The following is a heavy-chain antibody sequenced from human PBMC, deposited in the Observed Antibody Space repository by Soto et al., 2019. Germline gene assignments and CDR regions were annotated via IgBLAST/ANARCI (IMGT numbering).Heavy chain of an antibody. V-gene: IGHV4-59*01. CDR1: GGSISSYY. D-gene: IGHD3-3*01. Sequence: SETLSLTCTVPGGSISSYYWSWIRQPPGKGLEWIGYIYYSGSTNYNPSLKSRVTISVDTSKNQFSLKLSSVTAADTAVYYCARAYYDFWSGYYTPRKNNWFDTWGQGTLVTVSS. J-gene: IGHJ5*02. CDR3: ARAYYDFWSGYYTPRKNNWFDT. CDR2: IYYSGST.